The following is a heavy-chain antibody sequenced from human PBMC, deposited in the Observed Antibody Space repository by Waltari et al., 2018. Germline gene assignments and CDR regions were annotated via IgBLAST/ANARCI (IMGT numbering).Heavy chain of an antibody. J-gene: IGHJ4*02. Sequence: EVQLVETGGGSFQPGASLRLSCAASGLTVGNNYMSWVRQAPGKGLEGVSVIYSGGTTQYADSVKGRFTSSRDSSKNTLYLQMNSLRVEDTAVYYCATSPTRSFWGQGTLVAVSS. CDR1: GLTVGNNY. CDR3: ATSPTRSF. D-gene: IGHD2-15*01. CDR2: IYSGGTT. V-gene: IGHV3-53*02.